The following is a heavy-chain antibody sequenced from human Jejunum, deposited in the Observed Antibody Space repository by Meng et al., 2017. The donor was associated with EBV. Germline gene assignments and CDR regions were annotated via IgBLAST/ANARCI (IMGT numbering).Heavy chain of an antibody. CDR2: IYHGGGT. J-gene: IGHJ4*02. CDR3: AGNGYYALEY. CDR1: GYTISDNYR. Sequence: LRESGARVKKPSATPTTSCDVSGYTISDNYRWSWDREPPGKGLEWLGEIYHGGGTNYNPSLESRVTISVDKSKNQFSLKLSSVTAADTAVYYCAGNGYYALEYWGPGILVTVSS. D-gene: IGHD3-22*01. V-gene: IGHV4-4*02.